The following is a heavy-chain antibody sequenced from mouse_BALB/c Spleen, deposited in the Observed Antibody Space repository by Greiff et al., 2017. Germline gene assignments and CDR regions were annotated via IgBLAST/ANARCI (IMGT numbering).Heavy chain of an antibody. CDR3: ARRESPLYYYAMDY. D-gene: IGHD6-5*01. V-gene: IGHV5-12-1*01. CDR1: GFAFSSYD. Sequence: DVKLVESGGGLVKPGGSLKLSCAASGFAFSSYDMSWVRQTPEKRLEWVAYISSGGGSTYYPDTVKGRFTISRDNAKNTLYLQMSSLKSEDTAMYYCARRESPLYYYAMDYWGQGTSVTVSS. CDR2: ISSGGGST. J-gene: IGHJ4*01.